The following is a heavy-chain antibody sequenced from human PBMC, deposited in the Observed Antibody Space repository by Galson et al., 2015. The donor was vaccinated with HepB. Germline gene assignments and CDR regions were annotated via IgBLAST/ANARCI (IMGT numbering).Heavy chain of an antibody. Sequence: AISGDSVSSNTAAWSWVRQSPSRGLEWLGSPYYQSKWNNDYAVSVKSRIAIHPDTSQNQFSLQLNSVTPEDTAVYYCAREPYGSGSADHWFDPWGQGILVTVSS. CDR3: AREPYGSGSADHWFDP. CDR1: GDSVSSNTAA. CDR2: PYYQSKWNN. V-gene: IGHV6-1*01. J-gene: IGHJ5*02. D-gene: IGHD3-10*01.